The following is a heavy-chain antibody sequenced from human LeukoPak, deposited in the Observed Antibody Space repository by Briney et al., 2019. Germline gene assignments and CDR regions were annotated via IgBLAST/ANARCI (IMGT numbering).Heavy chain of an antibody. J-gene: IGHJ4*02. V-gene: IGHV4-59*01. Sequence: SETLSLTCTVSGGSISSFYWSWIRQPPGKGLEWIGNIYHSGSSNYNPSLKSRFTISVDTSKSQFSLRLSSVTAADTAVYYCARQTDNSPYAYFDYWGQGTLVTVSS. D-gene: IGHD2/OR15-2a*01. CDR2: IYHSGSS. CDR1: GGSISSFY. CDR3: ARQTDNSPYAYFDY.